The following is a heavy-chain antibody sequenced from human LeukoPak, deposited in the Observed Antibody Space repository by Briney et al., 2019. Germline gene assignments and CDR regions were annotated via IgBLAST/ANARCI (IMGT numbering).Heavy chain of an antibody. CDR2: IYSGGTI. J-gene: IGHJ4*02. D-gene: IGHD1-26*01. CDR3: ARERGRATVYFDY. V-gene: IGHV3-53*01. Sequence: GGSLRLSCAASGFTFSNAWMNWVRQAPGKGLEWVSVIYSGGTIYYADSVKGRFTISRDISKNTLYLQMNSLRAEDTAVYYCARERGRATVYFDYWGQGTLVTVSS. CDR1: GFTFSNAW.